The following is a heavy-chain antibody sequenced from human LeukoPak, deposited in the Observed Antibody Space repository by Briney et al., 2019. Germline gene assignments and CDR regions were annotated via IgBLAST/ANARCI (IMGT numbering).Heavy chain of an antibody. CDR2: IYISGSGST. V-gene: IGHV4-39*07. D-gene: IGHD3-10*01. J-gene: IGHJ6*03. CDR1: GGSISSSSYY. Sequence: SETLSLSCTVSGGSISSSSYYWDWIRQPAGKGLEWIGRIYISGSGSTNYNPSLKSRVTISVDTSKNQFSLKLSSVTAADTAVYYCARTTMVRGTYYMDVWGKGTTVTISS. CDR3: ARTTMVRGTYYMDV.